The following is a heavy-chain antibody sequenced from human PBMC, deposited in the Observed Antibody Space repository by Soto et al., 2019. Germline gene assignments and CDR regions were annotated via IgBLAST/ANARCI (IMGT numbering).Heavy chain of an antibody. J-gene: IGHJ4*02. CDR3: ARVLTVGAREIDF. CDR2: ISGYNGDI. Sequence: QVHLVQSGGEVKKPGASVKVSCKASGYTFNRHGITWVRQAPGQGLEWMGWISGYNGDINYEQKFQGRVILSSDTLTSTVYVELKRLRSHDTAVYYWARVLTVGAREIDFWCQGNLVTVSS. D-gene: IGHD1-26*01. V-gene: IGHV1-18*04. CDR1: GYTFNRHG.